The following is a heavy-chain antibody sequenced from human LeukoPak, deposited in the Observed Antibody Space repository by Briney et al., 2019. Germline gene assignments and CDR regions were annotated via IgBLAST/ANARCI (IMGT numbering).Heavy chain of an antibody. CDR3: ARDQYSGYDFDAFDI. Sequence: PSETLSLTCAVSGGSISSSNWWSWVRQPPGKGLEWIGEIYHSGSTNYNPSLKSRVTISVDKSKNQFSLKLSSVTAADTAVYYCARDQYSGYDFDAFDIWGQGTMVTVSS. J-gene: IGHJ3*02. CDR1: GGSISSSNW. V-gene: IGHV4-4*02. CDR2: IYHSGST. D-gene: IGHD5-12*01.